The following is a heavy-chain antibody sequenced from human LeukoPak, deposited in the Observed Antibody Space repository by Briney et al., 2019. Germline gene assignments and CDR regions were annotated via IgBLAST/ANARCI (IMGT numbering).Heavy chain of an antibody. J-gene: IGHJ3*02. D-gene: IGHD6-13*01. CDR2: IYSGGST. V-gene: IGHV3-66*01. Sequence: GGSLRLSCAASEFSVGSNYMTWVRQAPGKGLEWVSLIYSGGSTYYADSVKGRFTISRDNSKNTLYLQMNSLRAEDTAVYYCAKDRQQLVRDAFDIWGQGTMVTVSS. CDR3: AKDRQQLVRDAFDI. CDR1: EFSVGSNY.